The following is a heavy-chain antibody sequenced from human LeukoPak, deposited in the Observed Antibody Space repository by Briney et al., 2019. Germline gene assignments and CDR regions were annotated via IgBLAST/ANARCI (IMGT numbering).Heavy chain of an antibody. D-gene: IGHD3-22*01. CDR2: INWNGGST. CDR1: GFTFVDYG. V-gene: IGHV3-20*04. Sequence: GGSLRPSCAASGFTFVDYGMSWVRQAPGKGLEWVSGINWNGGSTGYADSVKGRFTISRDNAKNSRHLQMNSLRAEDTALYCCARGRLYYYDSSGYLLMDYFDYWGQGTLVTVSS. CDR3: ARGRLYYYDSSGYLLMDYFDY. J-gene: IGHJ4*02.